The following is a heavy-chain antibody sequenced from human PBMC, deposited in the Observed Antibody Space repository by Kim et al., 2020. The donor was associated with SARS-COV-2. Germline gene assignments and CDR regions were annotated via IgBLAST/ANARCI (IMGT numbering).Heavy chain of an antibody. D-gene: IGHD2-15*01. J-gene: IGHJ3*02. V-gene: IGHV7-4-1*02. CDR1: GYSFITNA. Sequence: ASVKVSCKASGYSFITNAINWMRQAPGQGLEWIGGIDTNTGIPTYAQGFARRLVFSLDTSVSTAYLQINSLQAGDSAVYYCARDSQDFDGFDIWGQGTMVTVSS. CDR2: IDTNTGIP. CDR3: ARDSQDFDGFDI.